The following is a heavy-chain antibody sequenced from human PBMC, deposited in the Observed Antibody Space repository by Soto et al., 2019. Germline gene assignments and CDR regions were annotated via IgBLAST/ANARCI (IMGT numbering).Heavy chain of an antibody. V-gene: IGHV4-59*01. CDR1: GGSISSYY. J-gene: IGHJ6*02. Sequence: PSETLSLTCTVSGGSISSYYWSWIRQPPGKGLEWIGYIYYSGSTNYNPSLKSRVTISVDTSKNQFSLKLSSVTAADTAVYYCAGGGDILTGPYYYYGMDVWSQGTTVTVSS. CDR2: IYYSGST. D-gene: IGHD3-9*01. CDR3: AGGGDILTGPYYYYGMDV.